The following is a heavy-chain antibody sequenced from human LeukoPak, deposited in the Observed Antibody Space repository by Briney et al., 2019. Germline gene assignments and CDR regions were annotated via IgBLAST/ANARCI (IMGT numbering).Heavy chain of an antibody. D-gene: IGHD6-19*01. J-gene: IGHJ4*02. V-gene: IGHV3-23*01. Sequence: GGSLRLSRAASGFTFSSYAMHWVRQAPGKGLEWVSTFYETGKTDHADSVKGRFTISRDTSKNTLYLQMNSLRAEDTATYYCAKRGAGSDGLHYWGQGTLVTVSS. CDR3: AKRGAGSDGLHY. CDR2: FYETGKT. CDR1: GFTFSSYA.